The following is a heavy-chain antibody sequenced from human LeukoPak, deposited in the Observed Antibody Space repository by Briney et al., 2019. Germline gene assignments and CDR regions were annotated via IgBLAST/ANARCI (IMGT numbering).Heavy chain of an antibody. CDR3: ARGIAAAGFYYYYMDV. J-gene: IGHJ6*03. V-gene: IGHV4-59*12. D-gene: IGHD6-13*01. CDR2: IYYSGST. CDR1: GGSISSYY. Sequence: SETLSLTCTVSGGSISSYYWNWIRQPPGKGLEWIGYIYYSGSTNYNPSLKSRVTISVDTSKNQFSLKLSSVTAADTAVYYCARGIAAAGFYYYYMDVWGKGTTVTVSS.